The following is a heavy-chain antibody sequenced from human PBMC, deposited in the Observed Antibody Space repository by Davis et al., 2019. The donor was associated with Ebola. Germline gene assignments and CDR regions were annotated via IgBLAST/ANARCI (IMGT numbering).Heavy chain of an antibody. J-gene: IGHJ5*01. CDR1: GFTFSSYG. V-gene: IGHV3-23*01. CDR2: ISGSGGST. CDR3: TRGAYWFDS. Sequence: GESLKISCAASGFTFSSYGMHWVRQAPGKGLEWVSAISGSGGSTYYADSVKGRFTISRDNSKNTLYLQMNSLRAEDTAVYYYTRGAYWFDSWGQGTLVTVSS.